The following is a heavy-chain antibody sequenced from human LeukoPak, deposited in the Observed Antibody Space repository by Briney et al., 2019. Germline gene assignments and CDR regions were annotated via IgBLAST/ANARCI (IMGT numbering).Heavy chain of an antibody. V-gene: IGHV5-51*01. J-gene: IGHJ4*02. CDR2: IYPGDSET. CDR3: ATSPVITPDYFDY. D-gene: IGHD3-10*01. CDR1: GYSFTSYW. Sequence: GESLKISCQGSGYSFTSYWIGWVRQMPGKSLEWMGIIYPGDSETRYSPSFQGQVTISADKSISTAYLQWSSLKASDTAMYYCATSPVITPDYFDYWGEGTLVTVSS.